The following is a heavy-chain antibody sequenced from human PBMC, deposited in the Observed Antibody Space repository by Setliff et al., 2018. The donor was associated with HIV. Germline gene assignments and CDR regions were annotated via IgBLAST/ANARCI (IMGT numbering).Heavy chain of an antibody. J-gene: IGHJ3*02. Sequence: SETLSLTCTVSGGSIRSHYWSWIREPPGKGLEWIGYIYYSGSTNYNPSLTSRVTISVDTSKNKFSLKMRSVTAADTAAYYCARVPPEYSSSSQAFDIWGQGTKVTVSS. CDR1: GGSIRSHY. CDR3: ARVPPEYSSSSQAFDI. D-gene: IGHD6-6*01. V-gene: IGHV4-59*11. CDR2: IYYSGST.